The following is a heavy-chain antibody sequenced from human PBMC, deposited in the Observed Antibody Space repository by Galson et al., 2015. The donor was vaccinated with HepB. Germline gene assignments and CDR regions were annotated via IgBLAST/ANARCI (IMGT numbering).Heavy chain of an antibody. V-gene: IGHV3-11*06. CDR3: ARSGASGGYSSSWYYGYCDY. D-gene: IGHD6-13*01. CDR1: GFTFSDYY. J-gene: IGHJ4*02. CDR2: ISSSSSYT. Sequence: SLRLSCAASGFTFSDYYMSWIRQAPGKGLEWVSHISSSSSYTNYADSVKGRFTISRDNAKNSLYLQMNSLRAEDTAVYYCARSGASGGYSSSWYYGYCDYWGQGTLVTVSS.